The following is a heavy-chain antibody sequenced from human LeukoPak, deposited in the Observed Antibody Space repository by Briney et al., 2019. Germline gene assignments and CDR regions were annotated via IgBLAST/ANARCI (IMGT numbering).Heavy chain of an antibody. CDR2: INHSGST. CDR1: GGSFSGYY. V-gene: IGHV4-34*01. CDR3: ARERLSLTYYYGSGSYYTGSNWFDP. J-gene: IGHJ5*02. D-gene: IGHD3-10*01. Sequence: PSETLSLTCAVYGGSFSGYYWSWIRQPPGKGLEWIGEINHSGSTNYNPSLKSRVTISVDTSKNQFSLKLSSVTAADTAVYYCARERLSLTYYYGSGSYYTGSNWFDPWGQGTLVTVSS.